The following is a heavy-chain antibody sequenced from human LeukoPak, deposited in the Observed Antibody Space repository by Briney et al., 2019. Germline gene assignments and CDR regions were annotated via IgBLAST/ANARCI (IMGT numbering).Heavy chain of an antibody. CDR2: IKQDGSEK. CDR3: ARETRLSGSNVLDY. D-gene: IGHD1-26*01. CDR1: GFTFSSYW. Sequence: GGSLRLSCAASGFTFSSYWMSWVRQAPGKGLEWVANIKQDGSEKYYVDSVKGRFTISRDNAKNSLYLQMNSLRAEDTAVYYCARETRLSGSNVLDYWGQGTLVTVSS. V-gene: IGHV3-7*01. J-gene: IGHJ4*02.